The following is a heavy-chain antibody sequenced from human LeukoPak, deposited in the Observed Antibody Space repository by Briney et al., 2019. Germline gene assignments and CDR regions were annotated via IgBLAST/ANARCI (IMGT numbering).Heavy chain of an antibody. D-gene: IGHD6-19*01. J-gene: IGHJ4*02. CDR3: ARVAIGSGWYYFDY. V-gene: IGHV1-46*01. CDR2: INPSGGST. CDR1: GYTFTCYY. Sequence: ASVKVSCKASGYTFTCYYMHWVRQAPGQGLEWMGIINPSGGSTNYAQKFQGRVTMTRNTSTSTLYMELSSLRSEDTAVYYCARVAIGSGWYYFDYWGQGTLVTVSS.